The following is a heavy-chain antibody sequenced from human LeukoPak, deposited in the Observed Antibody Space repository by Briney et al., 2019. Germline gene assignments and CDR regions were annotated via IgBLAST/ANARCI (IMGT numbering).Heavy chain of an antibody. CDR2: MNPNSGNT. CDR3: ASGIGGYDSLGSDYFDY. V-gene: IGHV1-8*01. Sequence: GASVKVSCKASGYTFTSYDINWVRQATGQGLEWMGWMNPNSGNTGYAQKFQGRVTMTRNTSISTAYMELSSLRSEDTAVYYCASGIGGYDSLGSDYFDYWGQGTLVTVSS. J-gene: IGHJ4*02. CDR1: GYTFTSYD. D-gene: IGHD5-12*01.